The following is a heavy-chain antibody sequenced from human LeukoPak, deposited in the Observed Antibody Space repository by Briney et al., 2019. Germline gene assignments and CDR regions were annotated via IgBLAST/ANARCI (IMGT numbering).Heavy chain of an antibody. CDR2: IYYSGST. CDR1: GGSISSSSYY. D-gene: IGHD3-3*01. Sequence: SETLSLTCTVSGGSISSSSYYWGWIRQPPGKGLEWIGSIYYSGSTYYNPSLKSRVTISVDTSKNQFSLKLSSVTAADTAVYYCARDLSDFWSGYYLDYWGQGTLVTVSS. J-gene: IGHJ4*02. V-gene: IGHV4-39*07. CDR3: ARDLSDFWSGYYLDY.